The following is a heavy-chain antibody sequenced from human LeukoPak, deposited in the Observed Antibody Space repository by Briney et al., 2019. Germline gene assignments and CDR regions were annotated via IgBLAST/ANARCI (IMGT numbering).Heavy chain of an antibody. V-gene: IGHV1-46*01. J-gene: IGHJ1*01. D-gene: IGHD1-26*01. CDR3: ARDRKGAPGRAQHFQH. Sequence: ASVKVSCKASGYTFTSYGISWVRQAPGQGLEWMGIINPSGGSTSYAQKFQGRVTMTRDTSTSTVYMELSSLRSEDTAVYYCARDRKGAPGRAQHFQHWGQGTLVTVSS. CDR1: GYTFTSYG. CDR2: INPSGGST.